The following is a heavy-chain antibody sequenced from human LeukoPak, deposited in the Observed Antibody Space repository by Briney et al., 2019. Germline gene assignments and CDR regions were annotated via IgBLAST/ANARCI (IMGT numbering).Heavy chain of an antibody. CDR1: GYTFTGYY. Sequence: ASVKVSCKASGYTFTGYYMHWVRQAPGQGLEWMGWINPNSGGTNYAQKFQGRVPMTRDMSTSTAYMELSRLRSDDTAVYYCARLSRDGYHWVFDYWGQGTLVTVSS. D-gene: IGHD5-24*01. V-gene: IGHV1-2*02. CDR3: ARLSRDGYHWVFDY. CDR2: INPNSGGT. J-gene: IGHJ4*02.